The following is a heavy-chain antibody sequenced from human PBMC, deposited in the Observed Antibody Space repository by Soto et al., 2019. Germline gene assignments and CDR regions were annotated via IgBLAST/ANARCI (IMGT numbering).Heavy chain of an antibody. CDR1: GYTFTGYY. CDR3: ARDQAGRAAAGTLYYYYYGMDV. Sequence: QVQLVQSGAEVKKPGASVKVSCKASGYTFTGYYMHWVRQAPGQGLEWMGWINPNSGGTNYAQKFQGGVTMTRDTSISTAYMELSRLRSDDTAVYYCARDQAGRAAAGTLYYYYYGMDVWGQGTTVTVSS. J-gene: IGHJ6*02. D-gene: IGHD6-13*01. V-gene: IGHV1-2*02. CDR2: INPNSGGT.